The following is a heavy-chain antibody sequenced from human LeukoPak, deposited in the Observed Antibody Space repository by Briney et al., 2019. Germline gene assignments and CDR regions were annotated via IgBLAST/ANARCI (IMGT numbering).Heavy chain of an antibody. Sequence: GASVKVSCKASGYTFTGYYMHWVRQAPGQGLEWMGWINPNSGGTNYAQKFQGRVTMTRDTSISTAYMELSRLRSDDTAVYYCAGRDGYNEKVFDYWGQGTLVTVSS. J-gene: IGHJ4*02. CDR3: AGRDGYNEKVFDY. V-gene: IGHV1-2*02. CDR1: GYTFTGYY. CDR2: INPNSGGT. D-gene: IGHD5-24*01.